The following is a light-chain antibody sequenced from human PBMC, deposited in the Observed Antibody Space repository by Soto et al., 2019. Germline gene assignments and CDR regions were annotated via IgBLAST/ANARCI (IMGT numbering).Light chain of an antibody. CDR1: QSISSR. V-gene: IGKV1-5*03. Sequence: EIHMTQSPSTPSPSLGDRVPITCRASQSISSRLAWYQQKPGKAPKHLIYEASSLESGVPSRFSGSGSGAEFTLTISSLQPDDFATYYCLQYNSYPFTFGGGTKVDI. CDR2: EAS. J-gene: IGKJ4*01. CDR3: LQYNSYPFT.